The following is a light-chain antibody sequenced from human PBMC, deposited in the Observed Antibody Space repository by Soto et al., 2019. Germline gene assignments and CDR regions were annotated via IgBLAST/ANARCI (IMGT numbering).Light chain of an antibody. CDR1: SSDVGGYNH. CDR2: EVS. Sequence: QSALTQAASVSGCPGQSITISCTGTSSDVGGYNHVSWYQQHPGKAPKLMIYEVSNRPSGVSNRFSGSKSGNTASLTISGLQAEDEADYYCSSYTSSSILYVFGTGTKVTVL. J-gene: IGLJ1*01. CDR3: SSYTSSSILYV. V-gene: IGLV2-14*01.